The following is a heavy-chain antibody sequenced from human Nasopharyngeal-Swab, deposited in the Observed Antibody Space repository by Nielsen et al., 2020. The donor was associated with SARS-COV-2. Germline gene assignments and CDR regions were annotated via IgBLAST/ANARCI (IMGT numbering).Heavy chain of an antibody. J-gene: IGHJ4*02. CDR2: IKSKTDGGTT. D-gene: IGHD3-3*01. CDR3: VSGVSDWSITIFGVVVSSFDY. V-gene: IGHV3-15*01. Sequence: GESLKISCAASGFTFSNAWMSWVRQAPGKGLEWVGRIKSKTDGGTTDYAAPVKGRFTISRDDSKNTLYLQMNSLKTGDTAVYYCVSGVSDWSITIFGVVVSSFDYWGQGTLVTVSS. CDR1: GFTFSNAW.